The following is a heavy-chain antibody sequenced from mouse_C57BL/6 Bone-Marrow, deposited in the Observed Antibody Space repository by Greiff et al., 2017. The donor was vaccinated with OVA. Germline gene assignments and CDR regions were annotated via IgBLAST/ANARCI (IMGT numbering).Heavy chain of an antibody. Sequence: VQLQESGAELARPGASVKLSRKASGYTFTSYGISWVKQRTGQGLEWIGEIYPRSGNTYYNEKFKGKATLTADKSSSTAYMELRSLTSEDSAVYFCARYLRAYYSKGFDYWGQGTTLTVSS. J-gene: IGHJ2*01. D-gene: IGHD2-5*01. V-gene: IGHV1-81*01. CDR2: IYPRSGNT. CDR3: ARYLRAYYSKGFDY. CDR1: GYTFTSYG.